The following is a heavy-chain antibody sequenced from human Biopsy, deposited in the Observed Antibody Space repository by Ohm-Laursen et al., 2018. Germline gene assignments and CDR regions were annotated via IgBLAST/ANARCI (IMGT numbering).Heavy chain of an antibody. CDR1: GGSISDYF. CDR2: IYSSGRT. CDR3: ARDAYGDYDTYY. V-gene: IGHV4-4*07. Sequence: GTLSLTCTVSGGSISDYFWSWIRQPADKGLEYIGRIYSSGRTFYNPSLKSRVTMSVATSDNQFSLKMSSVTAADTAVYFCARDAYGDYDTYY. J-gene: IGHJ6*03. D-gene: IGHD4-17*01.